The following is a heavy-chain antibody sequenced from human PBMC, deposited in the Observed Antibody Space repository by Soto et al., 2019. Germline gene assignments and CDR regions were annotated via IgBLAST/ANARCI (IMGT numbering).Heavy chain of an antibody. V-gene: IGHV1-3*01. J-gene: IGHJ1*01. CDR2: INASSGNT. CDR1: GYTFTGYA. D-gene: IGHD4-17*01. CDR3: ARGLYGDPREYFQY. Sequence: ASVKVSCKASGYTFTGYAMHWVRQAPGQRLEWLGWINASSGNTDYLQKFQGRVTMTRNTSINTAYMELNSLRSEDTAVYYCARGLYGDPREYFQYWGQGTLVTVSS.